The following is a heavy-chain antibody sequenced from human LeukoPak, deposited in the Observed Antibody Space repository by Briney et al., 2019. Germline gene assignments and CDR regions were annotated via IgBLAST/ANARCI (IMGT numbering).Heavy chain of an antibody. D-gene: IGHD2-2*01. CDR3: AIPGDIVVVPAATVDY. CDR1: GYTFTGYY. V-gene: IGHV1-2*06. CDR2: INPNSGCT. J-gene: IGHJ4*02. Sequence: ASVKVSCKASGYTFTGYYMHWVRQAPGQGLEWMGRINPNSGCTNYAQKFQGRVTMTRDTSISTAYMELSRLRSDDTAVYYCAIPGDIVVVPAATVDYWGQGTLVTVSS.